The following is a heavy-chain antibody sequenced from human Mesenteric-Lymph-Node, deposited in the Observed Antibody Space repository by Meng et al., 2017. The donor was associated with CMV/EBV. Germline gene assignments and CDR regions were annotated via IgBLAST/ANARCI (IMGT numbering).Heavy chain of an antibody. D-gene: IGHD3-3*01. J-gene: IGHJ6*02. Sequence: ASVKVSCKASGYTFTSYYMHWVRQAPGQGLEWMGIINPSGGSTSYAQKFQGRVTMTRDTSTSTVYMELSSLRSEDTAVYYCARDPNTIFGVVTGSNYYGMDVWGQGTTVTVSS. CDR1: GYTFTSYY. CDR3: ARDPNTIFGVVTGSNYYGMDV. CDR2: INPSGGST. V-gene: IGHV1-46*01.